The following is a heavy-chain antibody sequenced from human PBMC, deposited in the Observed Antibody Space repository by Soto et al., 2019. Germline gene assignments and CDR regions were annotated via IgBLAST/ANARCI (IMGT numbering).Heavy chain of an antibody. CDR3: ARALVVTAIIVPENWFDP. CDR1: GGTFSSYA. Sequence: GASVKVSCKASGGTFSSYAISWVRQAPGQGLEWMGGIIPIFGTANYAQKFQGRVTITADESTSTAYMELSSLRSEDTAVYYCARALVVTAIIVPENWFDPWGQGTMVTVYS. J-gene: IGHJ5*02. CDR2: IIPIFGTA. V-gene: IGHV1-69*13. D-gene: IGHD2-21*02.